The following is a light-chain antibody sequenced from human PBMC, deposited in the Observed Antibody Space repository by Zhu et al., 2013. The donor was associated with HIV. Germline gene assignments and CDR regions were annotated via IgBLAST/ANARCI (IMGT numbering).Light chain of an antibody. J-gene: IGKJ4*01. Sequence: DIQMTQSPSTLSASVGDRVTITCRASQNINKWLAWYQQKAGRAPKLLIYDASSLESGVPARFSGHGSGTEFTLTISSLESEDFAVYFCQQYENWLPLTFGRRDRRWRSN. CDR1: QNINKW. V-gene: IGKV1-5*01. CDR3: QQYENWLPLT. CDR2: DAS.